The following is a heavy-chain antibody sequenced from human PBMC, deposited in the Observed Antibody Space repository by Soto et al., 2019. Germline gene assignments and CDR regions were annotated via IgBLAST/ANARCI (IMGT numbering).Heavy chain of an antibody. D-gene: IGHD3-10*01. Sequence: EVQLVESGGGLIQPGGSLRLSCAASGLTVSNAYMAWVRQAPGMGLEWVSVIYDNGTTYYADSVKGRFTISRDTSTNTLSLQMDRLRAEDTDVYYCEGALPSGRNYGLDVWGKGTTVTLSS. V-gene: IGHV3-53*01. CDR3: EGALPSGRNYGLDV. CDR1: GLTVSNAY. CDR2: IYDNGTT. J-gene: IGHJ6*04.